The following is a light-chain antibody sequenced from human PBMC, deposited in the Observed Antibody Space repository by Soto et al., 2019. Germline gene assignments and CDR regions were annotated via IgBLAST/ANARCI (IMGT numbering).Light chain of an antibody. J-gene: IGKJ1*01. CDR3: QQYDMCPPT. CDR1: QSVSGN. CDR2: HTS. V-gene: IGKV3-15*01. Sequence: EIVMTQSPPTLSLSLGERATLSCRASQSVSGNLAWYQQRPGQAPRLLIFHTSTRATGIPARFSGSGSGTEFTLVVSSLQSEDLALYSCQQYDMCPPTFGQGTKVEI.